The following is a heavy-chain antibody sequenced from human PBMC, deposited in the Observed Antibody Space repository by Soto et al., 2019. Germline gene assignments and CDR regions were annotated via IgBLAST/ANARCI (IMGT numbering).Heavy chain of an antibody. CDR1: GGSISSGGYY. CDR3: ARGPSYGDYVYYGMDV. Sequence: QVQLQESGPGLVKPSQTLSHTCTVSGGSISSGGYYWSWIRQHPGKGLEWIGYIYYSGSTYYNPSLKSRVTISVDTSKNQFSLKLSSVTAADTAVYYCARGPSYGDYVYYGMDVWGQGTTVTVSS. J-gene: IGHJ6*02. D-gene: IGHD4-17*01. CDR2: IYYSGST. V-gene: IGHV4-31*03.